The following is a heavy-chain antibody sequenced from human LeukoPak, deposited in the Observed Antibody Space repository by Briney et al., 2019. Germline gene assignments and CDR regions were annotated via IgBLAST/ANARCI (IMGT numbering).Heavy chain of an antibody. Sequence: SETLSLTCTVSGGSISSYYWSWIRQPPGKGLEWIGYIYYSGSTNYNPSLKSRVTISVDTSKNQVSLKLSSVTAADTAVYYCARNIVATTPFDYWGQGTLVTVSS. CDR3: ARNIVATTPFDY. D-gene: IGHD5-12*01. V-gene: IGHV4-59*01. CDR1: GGSISSYY. CDR2: IYYSGST. J-gene: IGHJ4*02.